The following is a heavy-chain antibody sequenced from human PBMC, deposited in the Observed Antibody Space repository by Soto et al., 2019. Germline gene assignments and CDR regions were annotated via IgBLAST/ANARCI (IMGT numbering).Heavy chain of an antibody. CDR1: GFTLSSDY. J-gene: IGHJ6*02. CDR3: ARPLPSGRNYGMDV. CDR2: IYSGGST. V-gene: IGHV3-53*01. Sequence: PGGSLRLSCATSGFTLSSDYMSWVRQAPGKGLEWVSVIYSGGSTYYADSVKGRFTISRDTSKNTLSLQMDSLRAEDTAVYYRARPLPSGRNYGMDVWGQGTTVTVSS. D-gene: IGHD3-10*01.